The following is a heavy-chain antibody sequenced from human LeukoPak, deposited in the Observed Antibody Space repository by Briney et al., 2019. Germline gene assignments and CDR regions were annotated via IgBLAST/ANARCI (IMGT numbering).Heavy chain of an antibody. Sequence: GGSVRLSCEVSGFTFSGYWMNWVRQAPGKGLEWVPYISSSGSTIYYADSVKGRFTISRDNAKNSLYLQMNSLRAEDTAVYYCARAGTLKVWGQGTLVTVSS. CDR3: ARAGTLKV. CDR1: GFTFSGYW. CDR2: ISSSGSTI. D-gene: IGHD1-1*01. J-gene: IGHJ4*02. V-gene: IGHV3-48*04.